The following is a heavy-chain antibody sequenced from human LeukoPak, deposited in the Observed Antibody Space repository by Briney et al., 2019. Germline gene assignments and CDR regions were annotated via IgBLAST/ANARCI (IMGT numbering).Heavy chain of an antibody. CDR2: VTPMLGRT. CDR1: GDIVSNYA. CDR3: AREGDSSGWYMDFDY. V-gene: IGHV1-69*11. J-gene: IGHJ4*02. D-gene: IGHD6-19*01. Sequence: SVKVSCKTSGDIVSNYAISWVRQGPGQGLEWMGRVTPMLGRTTYAQKFQGRITITTDESTSTAYMELSSLRSEDTAVYYCAREGDSSGWYMDFDYWGQGTLVTVSS.